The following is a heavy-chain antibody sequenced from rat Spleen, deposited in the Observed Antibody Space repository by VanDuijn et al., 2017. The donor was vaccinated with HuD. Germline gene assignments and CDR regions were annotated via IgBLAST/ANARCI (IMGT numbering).Heavy chain of an antibody. V-gene: IGHV5-31*01. Sequence: EVQLVESGGGLVQPGRSLRLSCVASGFTFNTYWMTWIRQAPGKGLEWVASITNTGGSTYYRDSVKGRFTISRDNAKSTLYLQMDSLRSEDTATYYCARHNYGGYPPFDYWGQGVMVTVSS. CDR2: ITNTGGST. CDR3: ARHNYGGYPPFDY. J-gene: IGHJ2*01. CDR1: GFTFNTYW. D-gene: IGHD1-11*01.